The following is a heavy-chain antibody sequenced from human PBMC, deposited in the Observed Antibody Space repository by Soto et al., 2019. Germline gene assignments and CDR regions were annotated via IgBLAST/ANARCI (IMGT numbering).Heavy chain of an antibody. CDR3: ARGMDTAMVTITMVRGFPDAFDI. CDR2: IYYSGST. Sequence: TSETLSLTCTVSGGSISSYYWSWIRQPPGKGLEWIGYIYYSGSTNYNPSLKSRVTISVDTSKNQFSLKLSSVTAADTAVYYCARGMDTAMVTITMVRGFPDAFDIWGQGTMVTVSS. V-gene: IGHV4-59*01. D-gene: IGHD5-18*01. J-gene: IGHJ3*02. CDR1: GGSISSYY.